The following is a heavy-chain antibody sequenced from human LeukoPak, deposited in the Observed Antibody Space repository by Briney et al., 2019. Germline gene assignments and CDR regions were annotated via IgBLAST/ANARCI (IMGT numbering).Heavy chain of an antibody. CDR3: ARDNRRVGSPDAFDI. CDR2: ISSSSSYI. Sequence: GGSLGLSCAASGFTFSSYSMNWVRQAPGKRLEWVSSISSSSSYIYYADSVKGRFTISRDNAKNSLYLQMNSLRAEDTAVYYCARDNRRVGSPDAFDIWGQGTMVTVSS. J-gene: IGHJ3*02. CDR1: GFTFSSYS. V-gene: IGHV3-21*01. D-gene: IGHD2/OR15-2a*01.